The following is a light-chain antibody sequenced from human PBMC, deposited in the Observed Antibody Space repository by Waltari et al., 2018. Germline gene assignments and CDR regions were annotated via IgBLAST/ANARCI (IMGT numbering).Light chain of an antibody. CDR1: RSDVVVDDS. V-gene: IGLV2-14*03. CDR3: CSQSSYNGVI. Sequence: QSALSQPASVSGSPGQSITIPCTGSRSDVVVDDSVSWYQDHPGQAPKVIIYDVNNRPSGVSDRFSGSKSGNTASLTISGLQAEDEANYYCCSQSSYNGVIFGGGTKLTVL. J-gene: IGLJ2*01. CDR2: DVN.